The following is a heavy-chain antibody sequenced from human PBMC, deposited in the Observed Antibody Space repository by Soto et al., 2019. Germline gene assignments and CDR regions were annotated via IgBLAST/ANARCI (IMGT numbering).Heavy chain of an antibody. CDR2: IYYSGST. V-gene: IGHV4-30-4*01. CDR3: ARVVLSTSVFYPYFYGMDV. D-gene: IGHD2-2*01. Sequence: SETLSLTCTVSGGSISSGDYYWSWIRQPPGKGLEWIGYIYYSGSTYYNPSLKSRVTISVDTSKNQFSLKLSSVTAADTAVYYCARVVLSTSVFYPYFYGMDVSGQGTTVTVAS. CDR1: GGSISSGDYY. J-gene: IGHJ6*02.